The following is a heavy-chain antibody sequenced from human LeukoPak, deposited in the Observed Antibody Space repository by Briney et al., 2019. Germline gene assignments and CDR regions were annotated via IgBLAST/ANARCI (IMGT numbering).Heavy chain of an antibody. D-gene: IGHD4-17*01. J-gene: IGHJ4*02. Sequence: GGSLRLSCAASGFTFSSYGMHWVRQAPGKGLEWVAFIRYDGSNKYYADSVKGRFTVSRDNAKNSLSLQMNSLRAEDTAVYYCARVVTVSYYFDYWGQGTLVTVSS. V-gene: IGHV3-30*02. CDR3: ARVVTVSYYFDY. CDR1: GFTFSSYG. CDR2: IRYDGSNK.